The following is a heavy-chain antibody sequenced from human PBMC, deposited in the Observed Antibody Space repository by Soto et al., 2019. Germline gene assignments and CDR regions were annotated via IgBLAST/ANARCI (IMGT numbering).Heavy chain of an antibody. V-gene: IGHV4-59*01. CDR1: GGSIISYY. J-gene: IGHJ6*02. CDR3: ARDLTTHNKALGPRRDPYGMDV. D-gene: IGHD1-1*01. Sequence: PSETLSLTCTVSGGSIISYYWSWIRQPPWKGLEWIGYIYYSGSTNYNPSLKSRVTISVDTSKNQFSLKLSSVTAADTAVYYCARDLTTHNKALGPRRDPYGMDVWGQGTTVTVSS. CDR2: IYYSGST.